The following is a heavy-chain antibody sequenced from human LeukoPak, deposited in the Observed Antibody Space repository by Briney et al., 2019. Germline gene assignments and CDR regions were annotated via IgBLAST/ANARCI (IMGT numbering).Heavy chain of an antibody. CDR3: AKVRGGTGTTVYYYMDV. CDR1: GFTVSSNY. J-gene: IGHJ6*03. V-gene: IGHV3-53*05. D-gene: IGHD1-1*01. CDR2: IYSGGST. Sequence: PGGSLRLSCAASGFTVSSNYMSWVRQAPGKGLEWVSVIYSGGSTYYADSVKGRFTISRDNSKNTLYLQMNSLRAEDTAVYYCAKVRGGTGTTVYYYMDVWGKGTTVTISS.